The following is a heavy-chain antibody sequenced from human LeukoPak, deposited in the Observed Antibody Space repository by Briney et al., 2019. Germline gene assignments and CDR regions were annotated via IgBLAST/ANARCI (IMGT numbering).Heavy chain of an antibody. V-gene: IGHV3-30*04. Sequence: GGSLRLSCAASGFTFSSYAMHWVRQAPGKGLEWVAVISYDGSNKYYADSVKGRFTISRDNSKNTLYLQMNSLRAEDTAVYYCARSKEGAFDIWGQGTMVTVSS. CDR1: GFTFSSYA. CDR3: ARSKEGAFDI. J-gene: IGHJ3*02. CDR2: ISYDGSNK.